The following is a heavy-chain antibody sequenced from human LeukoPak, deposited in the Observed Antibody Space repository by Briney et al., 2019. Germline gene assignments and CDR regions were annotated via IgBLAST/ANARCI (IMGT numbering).Heavy chain of an antibody. CDR2: INPNSGGT. CDR3: AAPDYDFWSGYYTY. J-gene: IGHJ4*02. D-gene: IGHD3-3*01. V-gene: IGHV1-2*02. CDR1: GYTFTSYY. Sequence: ASVKVSCKASGYTFTSYYMHWVRQAPGQGLEWMGWINPNSGGTNYAQKFQGRVTMTRDTSISTAYMELSRLRSDDTAVYYCAAPDYDFWSGYYTYWGQGTLVTVSS.